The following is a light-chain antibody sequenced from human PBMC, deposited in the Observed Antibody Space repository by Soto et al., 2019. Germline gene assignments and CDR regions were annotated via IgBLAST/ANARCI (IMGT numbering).Light chain of an antibody. Sequence: DIQMTQSPSSLSASVGDRVTITCRASQSISSYLNWYQQKPGKAPKLLIYAASSLQSGVPSRFSGSGSGTDFTLTISSLQPEDFATYYCQQSYSTPYTFGQGXKXXI. CDR3: QQSYSTPYT. J-gene: IGKJ2*01. V-gene: IGKV1-39*01. CDR2: AAS. CDR1: QSISSY.